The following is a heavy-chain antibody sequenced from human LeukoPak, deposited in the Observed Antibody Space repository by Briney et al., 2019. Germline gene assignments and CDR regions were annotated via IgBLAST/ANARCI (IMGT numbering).Heavy chain of an antibody. CDR3: ARDIYGGNWPNDY. V-gene: IGHV3-21*01. CDR1: GFTFSSYS. Sequence: GGSLRLSCAASGFTFSSYSMNWVRQAPGKGLEWVSSISGRSSYIYYVDSVKGRFTISRDNAKNSLHLQMNSLRAEDTAVYYCARDIYGGNWPNDYWGQGTLVTVSS. J-gene: IGHJ4*02. CDR2: ISGRSSYI. D-gene: IGHD4-23*01.